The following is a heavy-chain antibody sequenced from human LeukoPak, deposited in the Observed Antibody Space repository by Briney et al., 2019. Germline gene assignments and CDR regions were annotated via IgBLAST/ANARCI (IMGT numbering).Heavy chain of an antibody. CDR3: ARSPLTDTAMVYYYYYGMDV. J-gene: IGHJ6*02. D-gene: IGHD5-18*01. CDR1: GYTFTSYD. CDR2: MNPNSGNT. Sequence: VASVKVSCKASGYTFTSYDINWVRQATGQGLEWMGWMNPNSGNTGYAQKFQGRVTMTRNTSISTAYMELSSLRSEDTAVYYCARSPLTDTAMVYYYYYGMDVWGQGTTVTVSS. V-gene: IGHV1-8*01.